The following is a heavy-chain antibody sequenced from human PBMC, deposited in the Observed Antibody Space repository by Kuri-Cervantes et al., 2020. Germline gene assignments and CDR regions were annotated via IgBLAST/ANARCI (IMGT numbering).Heavy chain of an antibody. J-gene: IGHJ5*02. CDR3: ARIPGIAVAGIDNWFDP. CDR2: INPNSGGT. CDR1: GYTFTGYY. D-gene: IGHD6-19*01. Sequence: ASVKVSCKASGYTFTGYYMHWVRQAPGRGLEWMGWINPNSGGTNYAQKFQGRVTMTRDTSISTAYMELSRLRSDDTAVYYCARIPGIAVAGIDNWFDPWGQGTLVTVSS. V-gene: IGHV1-2*02.